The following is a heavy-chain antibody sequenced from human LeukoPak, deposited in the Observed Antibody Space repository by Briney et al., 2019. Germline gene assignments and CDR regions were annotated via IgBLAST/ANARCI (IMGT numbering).Heavy chain of an antibody. CDR1: GGSISGYY. V-gene: IGHV4-59*08. J-gene: IGHJ6*02. CDR3: ARQDDSYRDYGSYYYSGLNV. D-gene: IGHD4-17*01. Sequence: SETLSLTCTVSGGSISGYYWIWIRQTPGRGLEWIGNLHHSEGTTYNPSLKSRVTISLDTSRNLLSLSLRSVTAADTAVYCCARQDDSYRDYGSYYYSGLNVWGQGTTVAVS. CDR2: LHHSEGT.